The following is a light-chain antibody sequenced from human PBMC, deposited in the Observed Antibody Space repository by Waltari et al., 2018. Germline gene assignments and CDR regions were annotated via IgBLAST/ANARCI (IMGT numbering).Light chain of an antibody. Sequence: EIVLTQSPATLSLSPGERATLSCRASQSVSSYVAWYQQKPGQAPRLLIYDASNRATVIPARFSGIGSGTDFTLTISSLEPEDFAVYYCQQRSNWPPLSTFGPGTKVDIK. CDR2: DAS. J-gene: IGKJ3*01. CDR3: QQRSNWPPLST. V-gene: IGKV3-11*01. CDR1: QSVSSY.